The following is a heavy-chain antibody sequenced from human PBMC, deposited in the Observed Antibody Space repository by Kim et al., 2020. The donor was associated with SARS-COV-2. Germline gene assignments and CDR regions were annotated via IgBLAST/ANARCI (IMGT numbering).Heavy chain of an antibody. D-gene: IGHD2-2*01. J-gene: IGHJ4*02. V-gene: IGHV1-46*01. CDR1: GYTFTSYY. CDR2: INPSGGST. Sequence: ASVKVSCKASGYTFTSYYMHWVRQAPGQGLEWMGIINPSGGSTSYAQKSQGRVTMTRDTSTSTVYMELSSLRSEDTAVYYCARGDIVVVPAAIKIGSVFDYWGQGTLVTVSS. CDR3: ARGDIVVVPAAIKIGSVFDY.